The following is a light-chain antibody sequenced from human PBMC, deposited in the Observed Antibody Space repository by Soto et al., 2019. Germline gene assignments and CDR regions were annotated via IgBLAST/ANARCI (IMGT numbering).Light chain of an antibody. CDR3: RHRSNWPLT. CDR2: GAS. V-gene: IGKV3-11*01. Sequence: IVFTQSPATRSVSPGERATLSCRASQSIRSYLAWYRQKPGQAPRLLIYGASTRETDIQAMFSCGGSGTEFTLTINSLEPEDFAVVFCRHRSNWPLTFGGGTKVDIK. CDR1: QSIRSY. J-gene: IGKJ4*01.